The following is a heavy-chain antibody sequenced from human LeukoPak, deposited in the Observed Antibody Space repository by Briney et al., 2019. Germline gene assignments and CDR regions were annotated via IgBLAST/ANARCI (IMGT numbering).Heavy chain of an antibody. J-gene: IGHJ4*02. CDR3: ARDLNTIFGVVIERFDY. D-gene: IGHD3-3*01. CDR1: GFIFSSYE. V-gene: IGHV3-48*03. Sequence: PGGSLRLSCAASGFIFSSYEMNWVRQAPGKGLEWVSYISSSGSIVYYADSVKGRFTISKDNAKNSLYLQMNSLRAEDTAVYYCARDLNTIFGVVIERFDYWGQGTLVTVSS. CDR2: ISSSGSIV.